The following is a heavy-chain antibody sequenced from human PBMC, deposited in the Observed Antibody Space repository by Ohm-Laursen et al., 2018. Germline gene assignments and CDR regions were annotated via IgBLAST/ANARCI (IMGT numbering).Heavy chain of an antibody. Sequence: SLRLSCAASGFTFSSYAMNWARQAPGKGLEWVAVISYDGSNKYYADSVKGRFTISRDNSKNTLYLQMNSLRAEDTAVYYCAKDNLINTVTMRRYFDYWGQGTLVTVSS. D-gene: IGHD4-17*01. CDR1: GFTFSSYA. CDR2: ISYDGSNK. J-gene: IGHJ4*02. CDR3: AKDNLINTVTMRRYFDY. V-gene: IGHV3-30*18.